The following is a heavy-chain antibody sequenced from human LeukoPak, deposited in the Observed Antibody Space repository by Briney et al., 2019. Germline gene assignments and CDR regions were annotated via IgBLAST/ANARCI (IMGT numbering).Heavy chain of an antibody. Sequence: ASVKVSCKASGYTFTTYAMNWVRQAPGQGLEWMGWINTNTGNPTYAQGFTGRFVFSLDTSVSTAYLQISSLKAEDTAVYYCARDLNRRELLIGDYWGQGTLVTVSS. CDR3: ARDLNRRELLIGDY. D-gene: IGHD1-26*01. CDR1: GYTFTTYA. V-gene: IGHV7-4-1*02. J-gene: IGHJ4*02. CDR2: INTNTGNP.